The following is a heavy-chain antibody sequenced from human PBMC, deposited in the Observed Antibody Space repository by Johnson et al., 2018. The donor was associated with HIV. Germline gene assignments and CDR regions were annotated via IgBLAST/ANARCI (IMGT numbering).Heavy chain of an antibody. Sequence: VQLVESGGGLVQPGGSLRLSCAASGFTFSDYYMSWIRQAPWKGLEWVSGISGSGGSTYYADSVKGRFTISRDNSKNSLYLQMNSLRAEDTALYYCASQLGATGAFDILGQGTMVTVSS. CDR2: ISGSGGST. V-gene: IGHV3-23*04. J-gene: IGHJ3*02. CDR3: ASQLGATGAFDI. D-gene: IGHD1-26*01. CDR1: GFTFSDYY.